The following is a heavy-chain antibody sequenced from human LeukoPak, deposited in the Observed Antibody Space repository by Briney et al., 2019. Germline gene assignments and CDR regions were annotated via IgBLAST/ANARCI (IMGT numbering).Heavy chain of an antibody. J-gene: IGHJ4*02. D-gene: IGHD5-18*01. CDR2: ISGSGGST. Sequence: GGSLRLSCEASGFIFSSYAMSWVRQAPGKGLEWVSVISGSGGSTYYADSVKGRFTISRDNSKNTLYLQMNSLRAEDTAIYYCASSGYNYGTSYFAYWGQGTLVTVSS. CDR1: GFIFSSYA. CDR3: ASSGYNYGTSYFAY. V-gene: IGHV3-23*01.